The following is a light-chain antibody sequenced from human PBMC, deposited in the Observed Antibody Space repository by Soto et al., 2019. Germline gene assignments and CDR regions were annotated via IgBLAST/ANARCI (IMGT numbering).Light chain of an antibody. V-gene: IGLV2-14*03. CDR2: DDN. CDR3: GSYTRSNSVI. CDR1: SSDIGAYAY. J-gene: IGLJ2*01. Sequence: QSALTQPASVSGSPGQSIAISCNGTSSDIGAYAYVSWYQQHPGKIPKLIVFDDNYRPSGVSSRFSGSKSGNTASLTISGLQAEDEADYYCGSYTRSNSVIFGGGTKLTVL.